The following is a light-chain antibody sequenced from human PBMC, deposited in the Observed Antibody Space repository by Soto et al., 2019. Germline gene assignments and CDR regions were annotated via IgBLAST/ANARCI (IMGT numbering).Light chain of an antibody. V-gene: IGKV1-13*02. CDR2: DAS. Sequence: AIQLTQSPSSLSASVGDRVTITCRASQGISSALAWYQQKPGKAPKLLIYDASSLESGVPSRFSGSGSGTDFTLTISSLQPEDFATYYCQQFNSYVNYGQGTRLEIK. J-gene: IGKJ5*01. CDR3: QQFNSYVN. CDR1: QGISSA.